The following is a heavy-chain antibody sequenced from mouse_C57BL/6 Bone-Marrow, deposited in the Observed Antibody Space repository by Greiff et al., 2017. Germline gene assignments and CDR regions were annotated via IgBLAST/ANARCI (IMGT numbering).Heavy chain of an antibody. Sequence: EVQLVESGGGLVQPGGSLKLSCAASGFTFSDYGMAWVRQAPRKGPEWVAFISNLAYSIYYADTVTGRFTISRGNAKNTLYLEMSSLRSEDTAMYYCARRAYGSIWYFDVWGTGTTVTVSS. D-gene: IGHD1-1*01. CDR3: ARRAYGSIWYFDV. CDR2: ISNLAYSI. CDR1: GFTFSDYG. J-gene: IGHJ1*03. V-gene: IGHV5-15*01.